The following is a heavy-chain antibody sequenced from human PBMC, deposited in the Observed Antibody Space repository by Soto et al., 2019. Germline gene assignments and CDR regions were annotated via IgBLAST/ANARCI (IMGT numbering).Heavy chain of an antibody. V-gene: IGHV1-69*06. CDR1: GGTLTNFINYP. CDR3: ARRKTAGFLRYFAN. Sequence: QVQLVQSGAEVMQPGSSVKVSCKPSGGTLTNFINYPINWVRQSPGQGLEWMGGIVPNIGTVNYAQKFQGRVTMTADKSTGTVYMELSSLRSDDSALYYCARRKTAGFLRYFANWGQGTLVTVSS. D-gene: IGHD6-19*01. J-gene: IGHJ4*02. CDR2: IVPNIGTV.